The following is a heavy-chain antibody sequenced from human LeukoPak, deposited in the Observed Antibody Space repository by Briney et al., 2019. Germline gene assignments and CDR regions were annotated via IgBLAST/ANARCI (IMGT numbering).Heavy chain of an antibody. V-gene: IGHV3-30*02. J-gene: IGHJ4*02. CDR1: GFTFSSYG. CDR2: IRYGGSNK. Sequence: GGFLRLSCAASGFTFSSYGMHWVRQAPGKGLEWVAFIRYGGSNKYYADSVKGRFTISRDNPKNTLYLQMNSLRAEDTAVYYCAKVLGQWLDLYYFDYWGQGTLVSVSS. D-gene: IGHD6-19*01. CDR3: AKVLGQWLDLYYFDY.